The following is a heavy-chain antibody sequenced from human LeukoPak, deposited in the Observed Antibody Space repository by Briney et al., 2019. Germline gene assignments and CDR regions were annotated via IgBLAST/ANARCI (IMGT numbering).Heavy chain of an antibody. CDR2: FNPNSGGT. V-gene: IGHV1-2*02. J-gene: IGHJ3*01. D-gene: IGHD3-10*01. Sequence: ASVKVSCKASGYTFTGYFIHWVRQAPGQGLEWMGWFNPNSGGTNYAQNFQGRVTVTRDTSISTAYMELSSLRSDDTAVYYCARAYYYRSGSSANAFDVWGQGTVVTVSS. CDR1: GYTFTGYF. CDR3: ARAYYYRSGSSANAFDV.